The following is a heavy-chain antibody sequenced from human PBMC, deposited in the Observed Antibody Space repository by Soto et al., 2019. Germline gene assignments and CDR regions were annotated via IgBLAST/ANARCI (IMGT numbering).Heavy chain of an antibody. J-gene: IGHJ4*02. V-gene: IGHV1-69*01. D-gene: IGHD3-10*01. CDR3: ARDRDDYGSGNYYNSIDF. Sequence: QVQLVQSGAEVKKPGSSVKVSCKASGGIFSTYAISWLRQAPGQGLEWMGGIIPIFGTPNYAQRFQGRVTITADESTSTAYMELSRLRSEDTAVYYCARDRDDYGSGNYYNSIDFWGQGTLVNVSS. CDR1: GGIFSTYA. CDR2: IIPIFGTP.